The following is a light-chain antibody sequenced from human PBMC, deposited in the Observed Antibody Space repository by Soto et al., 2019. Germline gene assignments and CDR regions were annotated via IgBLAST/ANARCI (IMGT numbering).Light chain of an antibody. CDR1: SSNIGNNY. J-gene: IGLJ1*01. CDR3: SSYTSGSTLVV. CDR2: DNN. V-gene: IGLV1-51*01. Sequence: QSVLTQPPSVSAAPGQKVTISCSGSSSNIGNNYVSWYQQLPGTAPKLLIYDNNKRPSGIPDRFSGSKSGTSATLGITGLQTGDEADYYCSSYTSGSTLVVFGTGTKVTVL.